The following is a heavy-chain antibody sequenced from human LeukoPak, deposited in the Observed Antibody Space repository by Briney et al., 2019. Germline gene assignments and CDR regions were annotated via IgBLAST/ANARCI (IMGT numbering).Heavy chain of an antibody. D-gene: IGHD3-22*01. Sequence: SQTLSLTCAISGDSVSSNSAAWNWIRQSPSRGLEWLGRTYYRSKWYNDYAVSVKSRITINPDTSKNQFSLQLNSVTPEDTAVYYRARSSSGEGPYYYDSSGYSCLDYWGQGTLVTVSS. CDR1: GDSVSSNSAA. J-gene: IGHJ4*02. V-gene: IGHV6-1*01. CDR3: ARSSSGEGPYYYDSSGYSCLDY. CDR2: TYYRSKWYN.